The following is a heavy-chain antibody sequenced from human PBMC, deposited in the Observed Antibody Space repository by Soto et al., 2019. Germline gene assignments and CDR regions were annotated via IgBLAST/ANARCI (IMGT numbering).Heavy chain of an antibody. CDR1: GGSISSYY. V-gene: IGHV4-59*01. CDR3: AREADPLFGSGVSCYRGWFDP. Sequence: SETLSLTCTVSGGSISSYYWSWIRQPPGKGLEWIGDIYYSGSTNYNPSLKSRVTISVDTSKNQFSLKLSSVTAADTAVYYCAREADPLFGSGVSCYRGWFDPWGQGTLVTVSS. J-gene: IGHJ5*02. D-gene: IGHD2-15*01. CDR2: IYYSGST.